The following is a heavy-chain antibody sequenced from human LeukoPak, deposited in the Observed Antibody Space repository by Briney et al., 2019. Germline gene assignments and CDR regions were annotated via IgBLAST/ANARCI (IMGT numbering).Heavy chain of an antibody. CDR3: ARHRGRSTMVRGDPRRNWFDP. Sequence: SETLSLTCAVYGGSFSGYYWSWIRQPPGKGLEWIGEINHSGSTNYNPSLKSRVTISVDTSKNQFSLNLSSVTAADTAVYYCARHRGRSTMVRGDPRRNWFDPWGQGTLVTVSS. CDR2: INHSGST. J-gene: IGHJ5*02. V-gene: IGHV4-34*01. CDR1: GGSFSGYY. D-gene: IGHD3-10*01.